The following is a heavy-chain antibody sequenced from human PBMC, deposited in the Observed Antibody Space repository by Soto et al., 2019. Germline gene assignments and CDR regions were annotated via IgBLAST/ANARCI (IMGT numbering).Heavy chain of an antibody. J-gene: IGHJ6*02. V-gene: IGHV3-53*01. D-gene: IGHD6-6*01. Sequence: GGSLRLSCAASGFSVSTNHMSWVRQAPGKGLEWLSIFYSGGRSHEAGPVQGRFANSRASVKNTLYLQLNSLRDEDTAVYYCARDHSSSSGDYYYYYGMDVWGQGTTVTVSS. CDR1: GFSVSTNH. CDR2: FYSGGRS. CDR3: ARDHSSSSGDYYYYYGMDV.